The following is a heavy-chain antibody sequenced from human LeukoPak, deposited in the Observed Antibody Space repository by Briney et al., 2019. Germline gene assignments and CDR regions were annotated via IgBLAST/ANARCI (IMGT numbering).Heavy chain of an antibody. CDR3: ARHPSIVVADY. V-gene: IGHV4-34*01. D-gene: IGHD3-22*01. Sequence: SETLSLTCAVYGGSFSGYYWSWIRQPPGKGLEWIGEINHSGSTNYNPSLKSRVTISVDTSKNQFSLKLSSVTAADTAVYYCARHPSIVVADYWGQGTLVTVSS. J-gene: IGHJ4*02. CDR1: GGSFSGYY. CDR2: INHSGST.